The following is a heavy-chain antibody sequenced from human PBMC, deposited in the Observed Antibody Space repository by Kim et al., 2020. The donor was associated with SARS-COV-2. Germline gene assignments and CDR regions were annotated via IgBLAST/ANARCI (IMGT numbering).Heavy chain of an antibody. D-gene: IGHD3-22*01. J-gene: IGHJ4*02. Sequence: SVKGRFTISRDDSKSIAYLQMNSLKTEDTAVYYCTRGGVYYYDSSGYYGYWGQGTLVTVSS. V-gene: IGHV3-49*02. CDR3: TRGGVYYYDSSGYYGY.